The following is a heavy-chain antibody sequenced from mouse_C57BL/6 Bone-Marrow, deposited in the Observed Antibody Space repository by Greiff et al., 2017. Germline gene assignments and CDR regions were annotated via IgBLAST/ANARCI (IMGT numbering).Heavy chain of an antibody. CDR1: GYTFTSYD. Sequence: QVQLQQSGPELVKPGASVKLSCKASGYTFTSYDITWVKQRPGQGLEWIGWIYPRDGSTKYNEKFKGKATLTVDTSSSTAYMELHSLTSEDSAVYFCARWNYGSSYDYWYFDVWGTGTTVTVSS. CDR3: ARWNYGSSYDYWYFDV. CDR2: IYPRDGST. J-gene: IGHJ1*03. V-gene: IGHV1-85*01. D-gene: IGHD1-1*01.